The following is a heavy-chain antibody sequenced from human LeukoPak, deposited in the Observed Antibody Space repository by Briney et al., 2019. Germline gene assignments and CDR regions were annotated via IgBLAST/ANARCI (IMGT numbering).Heavy chain of an antibody. J-gene: IGHJ4*02. CDR3: ATTTAVTTVIDY. D-gene: IGHD4-17*01. V-gene: IGHV1-46*01. Sequence: ASVKVSRKASGYTFTSYYMHWVRQAPGQGLEWMGIINPSGGSTSYAQKFQGRVTMTRDMSTSTVYMELSSLRSEDTAVYYCATTTAVTTVIDYWGQGTLVTVSS. CDR1: GYTFTSYY. CDR2: INPSGGST.